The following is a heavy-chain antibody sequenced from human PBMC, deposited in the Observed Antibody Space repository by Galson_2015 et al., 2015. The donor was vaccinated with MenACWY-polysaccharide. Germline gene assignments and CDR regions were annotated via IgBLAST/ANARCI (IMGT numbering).Heavy chain of an antibody. J-gene: IGHJ4*02. D-gene: IGHD3-22*01. CDR3: AKRSERYYYDTSGYYPFDY. CDR1: GFTFSGSA. V-gene: IGHV3-73*01. Sequence: SLRLSCAASGFTFSGSAIHWVRQAPGKGLEWVGRIRTKPNNYGTGYGASVKGRFAISRDDSKSTAFLLMSSLKTEDTAVYYCAKRSERYYYDTSGYYPFDYWGQGTLVTVSS. CDR2: IRTKPNNYGT.